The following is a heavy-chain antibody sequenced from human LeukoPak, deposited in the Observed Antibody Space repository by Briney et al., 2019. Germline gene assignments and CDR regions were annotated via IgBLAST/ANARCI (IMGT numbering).Heavy chain of an antibody. Sequence: GGSLRLSCVASGFTFNTYAMSCVRQAPGQGLEWVLGIIGSGKSTVYADPVKGRFTISRDNSRNTLFLQMNSLRVEDTALYYCTRPHVEGGYYSHQHWGLGTLVTVSS. CDR2: IIGSGKST. CDR1: GFTFNTYA. D-gene: IGHD3-22*01. V-gene: IGHV3-23*01. J-gene: IGHJ4*02. CDR3: TRPHVEGGYYSHQH.